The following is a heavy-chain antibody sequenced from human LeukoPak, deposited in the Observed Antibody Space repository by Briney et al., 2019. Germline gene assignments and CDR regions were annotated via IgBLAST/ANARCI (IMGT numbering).Heavy chain of an antibody. D-gene: IGHD3-22*01. V-gene: IGHV4-59*01. CDR3: AREGYYYDSSGYVWD. Sequence: SETLSLTCTVSGGSISSYYWSWIRQPPGKGLEWIGYIYYSGSTNYNPSLKSRVTISVDTSKNQFSLKLSSVTAADTAVYYCAREGYYYDSSGYVWDWGQGTLVTVSS. J-gene: IGHJ4*02. CDR2: IYYSGST. CDR1: GGSISSYY.